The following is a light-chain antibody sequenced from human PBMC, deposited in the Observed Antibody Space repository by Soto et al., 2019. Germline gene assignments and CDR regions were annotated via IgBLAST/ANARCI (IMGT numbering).Light chain of an antibody. J-gene: IGKJ1*01. CDR2: KVS. CDR1: QSLVYSDGNTF. Sequence: DVVMTQSPLSLPVTLGQPASISCRSSQSLVYSDGNTFLNWFQQRPGQSPRRLIYKVSNRDSGVPDRVSGSGSGTDFRLKISRVEAEDVGVYYCRQGTHWPPTFGQGTKVAI. CDR3: RQGTHWPPT. V-gene: IGKV2-30*01.